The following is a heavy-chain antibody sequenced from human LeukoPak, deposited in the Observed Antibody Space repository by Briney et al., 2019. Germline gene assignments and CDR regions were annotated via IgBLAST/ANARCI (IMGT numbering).Heavy chain of an antibody. J-gene: IGHJ4*02. CDR1: GGSISSSSYY. V-gene: IGHV4-39*01. CDR2: IYYSGST. D-gene: IGHD3-10*01. CDR3: ARGPITMVRGVTSFDY. Sequence: SETLSLTCTVSGGSISSSSYYWGWIRQPPGKGLEWIGSIYYSGSTYYNPSLKSRVTISVDTSKNQFSLKLSSVTAADTAVYYCARGPITMVRGVTSFDYWGQGTLVTVSS.